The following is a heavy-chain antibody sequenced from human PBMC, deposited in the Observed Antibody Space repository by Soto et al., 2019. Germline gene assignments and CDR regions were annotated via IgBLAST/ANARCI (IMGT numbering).Heavy chain of an antibody. Sequence: PSQTLSLTCAISGDSVSSNSAAWNWIRQSPSRGLEWLGRTYYRSKWYNDYAVSVKSRITINPDTSKNQFSLQLNSVTPEDTAVYYCARATGDHDFWSGTPYYYYGMDVWGQGTTVTVSS. CDR2: TYYRSKWYN. CDR1: GDSVSSNSAA. V-gene: IGHV6-1*01. J-gene: IGHJ6*02. CDR3: ARATGDHDFWSGTPYYYYGMDV. D-gene: IGHD3-3*01.